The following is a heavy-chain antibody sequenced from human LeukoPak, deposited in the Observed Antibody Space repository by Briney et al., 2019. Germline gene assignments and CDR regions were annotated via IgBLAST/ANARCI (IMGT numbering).Heavy chain of an antibody. V-gene: IGHV4-61*01. CDR1: GGSVSSGSYY. Sequence: SETLSLTCTVSGGSVSSGSYYWSWIRQPPGKGLEWIGYIYYSGSTNYNPSLKSRVTISVDTSKNQFSLKLSSVTAADTAVYYCARTELGDGSGSYYNDAFDIRGQGTMVTVSS. CDR3: ARTELGDGSGSYYNDAFDI. CDR2: IYYSGST. J-gene: IGHJ3*02. D-gene: IGHD3-10*01.